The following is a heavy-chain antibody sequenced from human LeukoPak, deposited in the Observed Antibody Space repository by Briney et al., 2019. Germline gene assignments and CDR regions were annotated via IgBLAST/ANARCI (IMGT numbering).Heavy chain of an antibody. CDR3: ARVEAGGYCSGGSCYPSTWIAFDI. CDR2: IRGKTDSYAT. V-gene: IGHV3-73*01. CDR1: GFNFGGSV. D-gene: IGHD2-15*01. Sequence: GGSLRLSCAASGFNFGGSVMHWVRQASGKGLEWVGRIRGKTDSYATVYAASVQGRFTIFRDDSKNTAFLQMNSLKTEDTAVYYCARVEAGGYCSGGSCYPSTWIAFDIWGQGTMVTVSS. J-gene: IGHJ3*02.